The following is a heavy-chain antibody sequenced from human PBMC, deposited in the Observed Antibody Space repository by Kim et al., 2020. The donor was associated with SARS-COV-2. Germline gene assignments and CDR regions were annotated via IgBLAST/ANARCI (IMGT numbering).Heavy chain of an antibody. D-gene: IGHD2-2*01. V-gene: IGHV3-33*01. CDR2: IWYDGSNK. Sequence: GGSLRLSCAASGFTFSSYGMHWVRQAPGKGLEWVAVIWYDGSNKYYADSVKGRFTISRDNSKNTLYLQMNSLRAEDTAVYYCARVYGDCSSTSCYIDWWYFDLWGRGTLVTVSS. J-gene: IGHJ2*01. CDR3: ARVYGDCSSTSCYIDWWYFDL. CDR1: GFTFSSYG.